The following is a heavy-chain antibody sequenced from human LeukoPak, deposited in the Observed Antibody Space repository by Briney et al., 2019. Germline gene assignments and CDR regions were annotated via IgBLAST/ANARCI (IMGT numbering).Heavy chain of an antibody. CDR3: ARARLRYCSGGSCYSMDA. Sequence: GGSLRLSCAASGFTFSSYAMHWVRQAPGKGLEWVAVISYDGSNKYYADSVKGRFTISRDNSKNTLYLQMNSLRAEDTAVYYCARARLRYCSGGSCYSMDAWGQGTTVTVSS. D-gene: IGHD2-15*01. CDR2: ISYDGSNK. V-gene: IGHV3-30*04. CDR1: GFTFSSYA. J-gene: IGHJ6*02.